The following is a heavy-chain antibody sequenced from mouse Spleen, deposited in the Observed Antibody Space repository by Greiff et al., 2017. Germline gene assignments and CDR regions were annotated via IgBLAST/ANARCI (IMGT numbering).Heavy chain of an antibody. V-gene: IGHV1-76*01. CDR3: AREEWSNYGDGYFDV. D-gene: IGHD2-5*01. CDR1: GYTFTDYY. J-gene: IGHJ1*01. Sequence: VQLQQSGAELVRPGASVKLSCKASGYTFTDYYINWVKQRPGQGLEWIARIYPGSGNTYYNEKFKGKATLTAEKSSSTAYMQLSSLTSEDSAVYFCAREEWSNYGDGYFDVWGAGTTVTVSS. CDR2: IYPGSGNT.